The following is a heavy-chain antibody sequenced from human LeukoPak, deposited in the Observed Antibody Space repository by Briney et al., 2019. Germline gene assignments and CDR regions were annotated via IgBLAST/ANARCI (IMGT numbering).Heavy chain of an antibody. D-gene: IGHD6-13*01. CDR3: AREGPGIAAEHFDY. CDR2: ISYDGSNK. Sequence: GGSLRLSCAASGFTFSSYAMHWVRQAPGEGLEWVAVISYDGSNKYYADSVKGRFTISRDNSKNTLYLQMNSLRAEDTAVYYCAREGPGIAAEHFDYWGQGTLVTVSS. V-gene: IGHV3-30-3*01. CDR1: GFTFSSYA. J-gene: IGHJ4*02.